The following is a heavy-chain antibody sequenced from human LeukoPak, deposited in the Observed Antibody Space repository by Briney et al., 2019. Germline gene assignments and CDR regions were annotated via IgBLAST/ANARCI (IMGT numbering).Heavy chain of an antibody. Sequence: GGSLRLSCAASGFTFSSYWMSWVRQAPGKGLEWVAHIKQDGSEKYYVDSVKGRFTISRDNAKNSLYLQMNSLRAEDTAVYYCARGLTSLGYCSGGSCYRSDYWGQGTLVTVSS. V-gene: IGHV3-7*01. J-gene: IGHJ4*02. D-gene: IGHD2-15*01. CDR3: ARGLTSLGYCSGGSCYRSDY. CDR1: GFTFSSYW. CDR2: IKQDGSEK.